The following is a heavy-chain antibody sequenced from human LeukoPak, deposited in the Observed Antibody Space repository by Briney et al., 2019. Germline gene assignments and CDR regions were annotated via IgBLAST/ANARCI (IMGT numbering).Heavy chain of an antibody. D-gene: IGHD5-18*01. J-gene: IGHJ4*02. Sequence: SETLSLTCAVHGGSFSGYYWSWIRQPPGKGLEWIGEINHSGSTNYNPSLKSRITISVDTSKNQFSLKLSSVTAADTAVYYCARGRGYSYGLRFDYWGQGTLVTVSS. V-gene: IGHV4-34*01. CDR2: INHSGST. CDR1: GGSFSGYY. CDR3: ARGRGYSYGLRFDY.